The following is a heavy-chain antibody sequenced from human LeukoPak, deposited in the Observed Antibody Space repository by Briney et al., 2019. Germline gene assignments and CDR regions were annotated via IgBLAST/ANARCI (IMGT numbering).Heavy chain of an antibody. V-gene: IGHV3-21*01. CDR1: GFTFSTYS. J-gene: IGHJ4*02. CDR3: AIPPTSAWHTFDY. D-gene: IGHD6-19*01. Sequence: GGSLRLSCAAPGFTFSTYSMNWVRQAPGKGLEWVSSISTTSSYMYYADSVKGRFTISRDNAKKSLYLQMNSLRAEDTAVYYCAIPPTSAWHTFDYWGQGTLVTVSS. CDR2: ISTTSSYM.